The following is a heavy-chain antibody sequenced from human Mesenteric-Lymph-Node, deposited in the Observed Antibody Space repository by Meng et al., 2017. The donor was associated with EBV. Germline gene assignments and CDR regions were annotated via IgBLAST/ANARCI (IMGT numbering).Heavy chain of an antibody. CDR1: GFTFSSYS. D-gene: IGHD3-10*01. CDR2: ISSSSIYI. Sequence: EVQLVESGGGLVKPGGSLSRSCSASGFTFSSYSMNLVRQAPGKGLEWVSYISSSSIYIYYADSLKGRFTISRDNAKNSLYLQMNSLRAEDTAVYYCARDSPTPVSGDFDYWDQGPLVTVSS. V-gene: IGHV3-21*01. CDR3: ARDSPTPVSGDFDY. J-gene: IGHJ4*02.